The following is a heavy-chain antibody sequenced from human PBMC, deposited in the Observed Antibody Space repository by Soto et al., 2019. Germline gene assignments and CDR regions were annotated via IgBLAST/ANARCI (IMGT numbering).Heavy chain of an antibody. CDR1: GYSISYGYY. CDR3: ARRGSSGTPVDY. J-gene: IGHJ4*02. Sequence: PSETLSLTCGVSGYSISYGYYCGWIRQPPGKGLEWIGNIYYNGSTNYNPSLKSRVTMSVDKSKNHFSLKLTSVTAADTAVYYCARRGSSGTPVDYWGQGILVTVSS. CDR2: IYYNGST. V-gene: IGHV4-38-2*01. D-gene: IGHD1-26*01.